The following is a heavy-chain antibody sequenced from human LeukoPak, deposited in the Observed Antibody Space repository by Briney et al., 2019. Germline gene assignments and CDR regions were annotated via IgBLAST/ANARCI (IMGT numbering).Heavy chain of an antibody. Sequence: ASVKVSCKASGYTFSSDGISWVRQAPGQGLEWMGWISSYNGNTKYAEKLQGRVTMTTDTSTSTAYMELRSLRSDDTAVYYCARVAYDILTGYYDWFDPWGQGTLVTVSS. CDR2: ISSYNGNT. J-gene: IGHJ5*02. D-gene: IGHD3-9*01. V-gene: IGHV1-18*01. CDR1: GYTFSSDG. CDR3: ARVAYDILTGYYDWFDP.